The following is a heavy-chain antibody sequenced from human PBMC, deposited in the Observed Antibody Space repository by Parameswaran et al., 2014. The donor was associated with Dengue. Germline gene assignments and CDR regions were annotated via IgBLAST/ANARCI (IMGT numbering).Heavy chain of an antibody. D-gene: IGHD3-22*01. CDR3: ARDGSNDSSARDDY. V-gene: IGHV3-21*01. Sequence: WIRQPPGKGLEWVSSISSSSSYIYYADSVKGRFTISRDNAKNSLYLQMNSLRAEDTAVYYCARDGSNDSSARDDYWGQGTLVTVSS. CDR2: ISSSSSYI. J-gene: IGHJ4*02.